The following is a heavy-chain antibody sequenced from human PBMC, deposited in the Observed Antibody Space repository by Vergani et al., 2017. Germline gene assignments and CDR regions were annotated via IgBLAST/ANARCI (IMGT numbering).Heavy chain of an antibody. J-gene: IGHJ4*02. D-gene: IGHD3-22*01. CDR2: MSGRSDRT. CDR3: AKVYHYDVSDYAPPYYFDY. V-gene: IGHV3-23*01. Sequence: EVQLLESGGGLVQPGGSLRLSCAGSGFTFINYDMAWVRQAPGKGLEWVSSMSGRSDRTYYADSVKGRFTFSRDKSKSMLYLQMNSLRAEDTAVYYCAKVYHYDVSDYAPPYYFDYWGQRTLVTVSS. CDR1: GFTFINYD.